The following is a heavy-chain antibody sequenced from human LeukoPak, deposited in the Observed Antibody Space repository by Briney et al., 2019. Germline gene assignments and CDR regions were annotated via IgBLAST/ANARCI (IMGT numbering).Heavy chain of an antibody. D-gene: IGHD5-24*01. CDR2: IQYDGSQK. Sequence: PGGSLRLSCAASGVSFSGYAMDWLRQAPGKGLEWVAFIQYDGSQKSYVDSVKGRFTISRDNSKNTLYLQMNSLRADDTALYYCASGYNYGFDYWGQGTLVTVSS. CDR3: ASGYNYGFDY. J-gene: IGHJ4*02. V-gene: IGHV3-30*02. CDR1: GVSFSGYA.